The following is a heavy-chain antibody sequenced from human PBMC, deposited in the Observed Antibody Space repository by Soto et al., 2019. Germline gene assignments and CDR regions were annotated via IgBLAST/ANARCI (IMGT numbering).Heavy chain of an antibody. D-gene: IGHD2-21*01. V-gene: IGHV3-48*03. CDR1: GFALDTYD. Sequence: EEQLVESGGDLVQPGGSLRLSCTSSGFALDTYDMNWVRLAPGKDLEWISHIATGGDRIYYADSVNGRFTISRDNARNSLYRHLTSLRDDDTDFYYWAGLHVLMFASYDAFNVLGEGTLVTVSS. CDR3: AGLHVLMFASYDAFNV. CDR2: IATGGDRI. J-gene: IGHJ3*01.